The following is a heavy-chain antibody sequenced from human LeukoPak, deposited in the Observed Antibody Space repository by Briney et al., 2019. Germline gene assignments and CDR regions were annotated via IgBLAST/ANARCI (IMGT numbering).Heavy chain of an antibody. D-gene: IGHD5-12*01. CDR3: ARGKGYSGRNFDY. CDR1: GGSISSSSYY. Sequence: MPSETLSLTCTVSGGSISSSSYYWGWIRQPPGKGLEWIGEINHSGSTNYNPSLKSRVTISVDTSKNQFSLKLSSVTAADTAVYYCARGKGYSGRNFDYWGQGTLVTVPS. J-gene: IGHJ4*02. V-gene: IGHV4-39*07. CDR2: INHSGST.